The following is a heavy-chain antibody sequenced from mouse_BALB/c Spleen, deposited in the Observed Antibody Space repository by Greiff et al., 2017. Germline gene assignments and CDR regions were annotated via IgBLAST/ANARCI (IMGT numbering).Heavy chain of an antibody. Sequence: VQLQESGPGLVAPSQSLSITCTVSGFSLTSYGVHWVRQPPGKGLEWLGVIWAGGSTNYNSALMSRLSISKDNSKSQVFLKMNSLQTDDTAMYYCARGKLGPFDYWGQGTTLTVSS. D-gene: IGHD4-1*01. V-gene: IGHV2-9*02. J-gene: IGHJ2*01. CDR1: GFSLTSYG. CDR3: ARGKLGPFDY. CDR2: IWAGGST.